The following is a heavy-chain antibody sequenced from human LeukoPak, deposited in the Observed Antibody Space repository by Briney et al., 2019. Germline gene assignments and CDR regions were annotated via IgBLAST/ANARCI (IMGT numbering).Heavy chain of an antibody. V-gene: IGHV4-39*07. CDR1: GGSISSSSYY. J-gene: IGHJ6*03. D-gene: IGHD2-15*01. CDR2: IYYSGST. Sequence: SSETLSLTCTVSGGSISSSSYYWGWIRQPPGKGLEWIGSIYYSGSTYYNPSLKSRVTISVDTSKNQFSLKLSSVTAADTAVYYCAGKCSGGSCYVDEYYYYYYMDVWGKGTTVTVSS. CDR3: AGKCSGGSCYVDEYYYYYYMDV.